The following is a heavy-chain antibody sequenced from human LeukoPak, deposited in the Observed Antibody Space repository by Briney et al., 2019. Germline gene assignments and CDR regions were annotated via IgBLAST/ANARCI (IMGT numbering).Heavy chain of an antibody. J-gene: IGHJ6*03. Sequence: SETLSLTCTVSGGSISRSPYYWGWIRQPPGKGLEWIGSIYYSGSTYYNPSVKSRVTISVDTSKNQFSLKLSSVTAADTAVYYCTSLYSSGWSGYYYYMDVWGKGTTVTVSS. CDR3: TSLYSSGWSGYYYYMDV. CDR2: IYYSGST. D-gene: IGHD6-19*01. CDR1: GGSISRSPYY. V-gene: IGHV4-39*01.